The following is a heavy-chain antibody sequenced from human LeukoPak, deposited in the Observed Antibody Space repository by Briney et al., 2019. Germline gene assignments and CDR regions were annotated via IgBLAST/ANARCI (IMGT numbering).Heavy chain of an antibody. V-gene: IGHV4-59*01. D-gene: IGHD3-10*01. Sequence: SETLSLTCTVSGGSISSYYWSWIRQPPGKGLEWIGYIYYSGSTKYNPSLKSRVTISVDTSKNQFSLKLSSVTAADTAVYYCARHGYYYGSGSYLDYWGQGTLVTVSS. CDR3: ARHGYYYGSGSYLDY. J-gene: IGHJ4*02. CDR2: IYYSGST. CDR1: GGSISSYY.